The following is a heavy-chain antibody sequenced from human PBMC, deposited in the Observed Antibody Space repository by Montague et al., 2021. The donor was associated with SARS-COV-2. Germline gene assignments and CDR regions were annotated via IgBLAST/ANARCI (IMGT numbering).Heavy chain of an antibody. D-gene: IGHD3-10*01. Sequence: SETLSLTCTVSGDSISSTVYYWGWMRQPPGKRLEWIGTIYHTGITHYXPSLKSRVTLSVDTSKNQLSLNVTSVTAADTAVYFCVRVAWFGELSLADYWGQGTLVAVSS. CDR1: GDSISSTVYY. J-gene: IGHJ4*02. CDR2: IYHTGIT. CDR3: VRVAWFGELSLADY. V-gene: IGHV4-39*07.